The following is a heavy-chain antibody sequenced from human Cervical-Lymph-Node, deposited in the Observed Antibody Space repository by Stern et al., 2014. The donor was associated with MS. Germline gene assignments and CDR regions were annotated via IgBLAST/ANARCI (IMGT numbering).Heavy chain of an antibody. CDR3: ATPSTVTVGGMDV. CDR1: GGTFSTQA. CDR2: IIPIFGTP. V-gene: IGHV1-69*01. Sequence: VQLVESGAEVMKPGSSLKVSCKASGGTFSTQAINWVRQAPGQGLEWVGGIIPIFGTPHYAQKVQDRVTITADESTSTAYMDLSSLRSEDTAVYYCATPSTVTVGGMDVWGQGTTVTGSS. J-gene: IGHJ6*02. D-gene: IGHD4-17*01.